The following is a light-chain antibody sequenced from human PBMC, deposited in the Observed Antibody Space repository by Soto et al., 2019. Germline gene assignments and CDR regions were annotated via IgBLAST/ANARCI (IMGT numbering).Light chain of an antibody. CDR3: ISYTGSSTSYV. CDR1: SSDVGSYSR. J-gene: IGLJ1*01. V-gene: IGLV2-14*01. Sequence: QSVLTQPASVSGSPGQSITISCSGTSSDVGSYSRVAWYQQFPGKTPKLIIYEVTSRPSGVSHRFSASKSGNTASLTISGLQAGDEADYCCISYTGSSTSYVFGTGTKVTVL. CDR2: EVT.